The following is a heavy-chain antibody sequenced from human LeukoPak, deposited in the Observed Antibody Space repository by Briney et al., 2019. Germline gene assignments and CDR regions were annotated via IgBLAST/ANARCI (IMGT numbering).Heavy chain of an antibody. CDR2: IRYDGSNK. V-gene: IGHV3-30*02. D-gene: IGHD6-13*01. Sequence: PGGSLRLSCAASGFTFSSYGMHWVRQAPGKGLEWVAFIRYDGSNKYYADSVKGRFTISRDNSKNTLYLQMNSLRAEDTAVYYCAKVFFRDSSSWYDYPSFDYWGQGTLVTVSS. CDR1: GFTFSSYG. J-gene: IGHJ4*02. CDR3: AKVFFRDSSSWYDYPSFDY.